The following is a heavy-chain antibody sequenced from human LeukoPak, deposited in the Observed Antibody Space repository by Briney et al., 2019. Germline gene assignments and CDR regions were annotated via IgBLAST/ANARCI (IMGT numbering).Heavy chain of an antibody. CDR2: VFYSGSN. J-gene: IGHJ3*02. CDR3: ARDQMDPRLGAFDM. D-gene: IGHD1-26*01. CDR1: DDSISSSTHY. Sequence: SETLSLTCTVSDDSISSSTHYWAWIRQPPGKALVWIGHVFYSGSNEYNPSLRSRVSISVDRSKNQFSLKLRSMTVADTAVYYCARDQMDPRLGAFDMWGQGTEVTVSS. V-gene: IGHV4-39*07.